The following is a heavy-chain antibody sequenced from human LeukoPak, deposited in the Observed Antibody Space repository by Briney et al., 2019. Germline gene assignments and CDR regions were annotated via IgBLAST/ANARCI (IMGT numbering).Heavy chain of an antibody. J-gene: IGHJ5*02. Sequence: SETLSLTCTVSGGSISSYYWSWIRQPPGKGLEWIAYIYYTGSTNYNPSLRSRVTTSVDTSKNQFSLKLSSVTAADTAVYYCARGRYSSSWYGPLSWFDPWGQGTLVTVSS. CDR3: ARGRYSSSWYGPLSWFDP. CDR2: IYYTGST. V-gene: IGHV4-59*12. CDR1: GGSISSYY. D-gene: IGHD6-13*01.